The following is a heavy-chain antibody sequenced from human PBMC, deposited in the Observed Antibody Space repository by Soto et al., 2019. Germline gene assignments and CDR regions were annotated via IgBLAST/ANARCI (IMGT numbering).Heavy chain of an antibody. Sequence: QVQLVESGGGVVQPVRSLRLSCAASGFTFSSYGMHWVRQAPGKGLEWVAVISYDGSNKYYADSVKGRFTISRDNSKNTLYLQMNSLRAEDTAVYYCAKDTTTVTRYYYYYGMDVWGQGTTVTVSS. CDR2: ISYDGSNK. CDR1: GFTFSSYG. V-gene: IGHV3-30*18. J-gene: IGHJ6*02. CDR3: AKDTTTVTRYYYYYGMDV. D-gene: IGHD4-4*01.